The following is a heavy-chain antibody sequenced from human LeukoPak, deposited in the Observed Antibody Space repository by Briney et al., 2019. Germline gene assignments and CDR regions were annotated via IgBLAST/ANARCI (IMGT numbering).Heavy chain of an antibody. D-gene: IGHD2-15*01. J-gene: IGHJ6*03. V-gene: IGHV4-39*07. Sequence: SETLSLTCTVSGGSISSSSYYWGWIRQPPGKGLEWIGSIYYSGSTYYNPSLKSRVTISVDTSKNQFSLKLSSVTAADTAVYYCAKIVVVADMDVWGKGTTVTVSS. CDR3: AKIVVVADMDV. CDR1: GGSISSSSYY. CDR2: IYYSGST.